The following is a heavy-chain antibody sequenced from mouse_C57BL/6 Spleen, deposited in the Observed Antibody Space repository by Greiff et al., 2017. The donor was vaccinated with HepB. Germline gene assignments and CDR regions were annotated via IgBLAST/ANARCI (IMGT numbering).Heavy chain of an antibody. CDR1: GYTFTSYW. V-gene: IGHV1-53*01. D-gene: IGHD1-1*01. CDR2: INPSNGGT. J-gene: IGHJ1*03. Sequence: QVQLQQPGTELVKPGASVKLSCKASGYTFTSYWMHWVKQRPGQGLEWIGNINPSNGGTNYNEKFKSKATLTVEKSSSTVYLELSRLTSDDSAVYYCARGYYGSSYWYFDVWGTGTTVTVSS. CDR3: ARGYYGSSYWYFDV.